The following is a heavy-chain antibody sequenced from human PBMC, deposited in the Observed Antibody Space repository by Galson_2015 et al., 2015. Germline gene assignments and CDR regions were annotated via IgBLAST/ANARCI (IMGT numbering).Heavy chain of an antibody. V-gene: IGHV3-33*01. CDR2: IWYDGRNK. CDR1: EFTFSSYG. J-gene: IGHJ5*02. D-gene: IGHD3-16*02. CDR3: ASGSPVWGSCRHDH. Sequence: SLRLSCAASEFTFSSYGMHWVRQAPGKGLERVAVIWYDGRNKYYADSVKGRFTISRDNSKNKLYLQMNSLRAEDTDGYYCASGSPVWGSCRHDHWGQGPLRTVSS.